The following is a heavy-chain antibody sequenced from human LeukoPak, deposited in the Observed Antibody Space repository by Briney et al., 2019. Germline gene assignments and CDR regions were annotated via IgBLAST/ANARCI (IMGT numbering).Heavy chain of an antibody. CDR3: AREVLRTASAFDH. Sequence: GGSLRLSCAPSGFTFSTYWMSWVRQAPGKGLEWVANIKEDGSEKHYVDSVKGRFTIFRDNAKNSLSLQMNSLRDDDTAVYYCAREVLRTASAFDHWGQGTLVTVSS. V-gene: IGHV3-7*03. CDR1: GFTFSTYW. J-gene: IGHJ4*02. D-gene: IGHD5-18*01. CDR2: IKEDGSEK.